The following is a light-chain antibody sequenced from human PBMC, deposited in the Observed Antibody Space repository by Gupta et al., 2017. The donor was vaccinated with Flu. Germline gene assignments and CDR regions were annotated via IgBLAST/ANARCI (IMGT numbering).Light chain of an antibody. Sequence: DIQMTQSRSSLSASVGDRVTITCRASQSISSYLNWYQQKPGKAPKLLIYAASSLQSGVPSRFSGSGSGTDFTLTISSLQPEDFATYYCQQSYCTPPVSFGQGTKLEIK. CDR3: QQSYCTPPVS. J-gene: IGKJ2*03. CDR2: AAS. V-gene: IGKV1-39*01. CDR1: QSISSY.